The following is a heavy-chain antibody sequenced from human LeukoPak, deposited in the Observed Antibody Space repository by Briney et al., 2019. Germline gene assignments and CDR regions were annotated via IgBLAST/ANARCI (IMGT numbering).Heavy chain of an antibody. CDR1: GYTFTGYY. V-gene: IGHV1-2*02. Sequence: ASVKVSCKASGYTFTGYYMHWVRQAPGQGLEWMGWINPNSGGTNYAQKFQGRVTMTRDTSISTAYMELSSLRSEDTAVYYCASTGMSSSWYRSDYWGQGTLVTVSS. J-gene: IGHJ4*02. CDR3: ASTGMSSSWYRSDY. CDR2: INPNSGGT. D-gene: IGHD6-13*01.